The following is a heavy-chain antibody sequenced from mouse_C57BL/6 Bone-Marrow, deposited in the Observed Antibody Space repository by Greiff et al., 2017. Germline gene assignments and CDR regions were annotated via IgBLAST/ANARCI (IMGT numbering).Heavy chain of an antibody. CDR3: ARHVVASMDY. D-gene: IGHD1-1*01. V-gene: IGHV5-6*01. CDR2: ISSGGSYT. Sequence: EVQLKESGGDLVKPGGSLKLSCAASGFTFSSYGMSWVRQTPDKRLEWVATISSGGSYTYYPDSVKGRFTISRDNAKNTLYLQMSSLKSEDTAMYYCARHVVASMDYWGQGTSVTVSS. CDR1: GFTFSSYG. J-gene: IGHJ4*01.